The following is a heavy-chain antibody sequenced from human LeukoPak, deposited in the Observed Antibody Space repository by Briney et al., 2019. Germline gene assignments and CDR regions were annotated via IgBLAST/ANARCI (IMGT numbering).Heavy chain of an antibody. CDR3: ARSGSGYLRYYFDY. D-gene: IGHD5-12*01. J-gene: IGHJ4*02. CDR1: GYSISSGYY. CDR2: MYSSGST. Sequence: SETLSLTCTVSGYSISSGYYWGWIRQPPGKGLGGIGSMYSSGSTYYNPSLKSRVTISVDTSKNQFSLKLSPVTAADTAVYYCARSGSGYLRYYFDYWGQGTLVTVSS. V-gene: IGHV4-38-2*02.